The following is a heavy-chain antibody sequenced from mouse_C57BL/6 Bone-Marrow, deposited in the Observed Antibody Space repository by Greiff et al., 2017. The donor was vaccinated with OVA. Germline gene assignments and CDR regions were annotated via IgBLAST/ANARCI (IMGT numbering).Heavy chain of an antibody. D-gene: IGHD2-3*01. CDR2: IYPGDGDT. Sequence: QVQLQQSGPELVKPGASVKISCKASGYAFSSSWMNWVKQRPGKGLEWIGRIYPGDGDTNYNGKFKGKATLTADKSSSTAYMQLSSLTSEDSAVYFCAFYDGYFFDYWGQGTTLTVSS. CDR3: AFYDGYFFDY. J-gene: IGHJ2*01. V-gene: IGHV1-82*01. CDR1: GYAFSSSW.